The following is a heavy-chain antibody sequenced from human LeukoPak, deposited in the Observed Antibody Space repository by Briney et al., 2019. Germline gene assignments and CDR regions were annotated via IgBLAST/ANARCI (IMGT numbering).Heavy chain of an antibody. CDR3: ARAGRPGGYFDY. J-gene: IGHJ4*02. V-gene: IGHV4-61*02. D-gene: IGHD3-16*01. Sequence: PSETLSLTCAVSGGSISSGSYYWSWIRQPAGKGLEWIGRIYTSGSTNYNPSLKSRVTISVDTSKNQFSLKLSSVTAADTAVYYCARAGRPGGYFDYWGQGTLVTVSS. CDR2: IYTSGST. CDR1: GGSISSGSYY.